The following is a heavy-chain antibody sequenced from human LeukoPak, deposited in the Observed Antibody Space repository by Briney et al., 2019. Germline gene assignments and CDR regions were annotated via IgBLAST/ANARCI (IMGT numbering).Heavy chain of an antibody. CDR3: ARDGHYYDSSGYYFRGVLDY. J-gene: IGHJ4*02. CDR1: GFTFSSYG. Sequence: GRSLRLSCAASGFTFSSYGMHWVRQTPGMGLEWVAVISYDGSNKYYADSVKGRFAISRDNSKNTLYLQMNSLRAEDTAVYYCARDGHYYDSSGYYFRGVLDYWGQGTLVTVSS. V-gene: IGHV3-30*03. D-gene: IGHD3-22*01. CDR2: ISYDGSNK.